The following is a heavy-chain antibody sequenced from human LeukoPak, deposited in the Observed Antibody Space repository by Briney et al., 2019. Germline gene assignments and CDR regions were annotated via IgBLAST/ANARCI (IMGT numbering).Heavy chain of an antibody. CDR1: GFTFSSYG. CDR2: ISYDGNNK. D-gene: IGHD2-2*02. CDR3: AKNWVSWPECSRTSCYKGPFDY. J-gene: IGHJ4*02. V-gene: IGHV3-30*18. Sequence: PGGSLRLSCAASGFTFSSYGMHWVRQAPGKGLEWVAVISYDGNNKYYADSVKGRFTISRDNSMNTLYLQMNSLRAEDTAVYYCAKNWVSWPECSRTSCYKGPFDYWGQGTLVTVSS.